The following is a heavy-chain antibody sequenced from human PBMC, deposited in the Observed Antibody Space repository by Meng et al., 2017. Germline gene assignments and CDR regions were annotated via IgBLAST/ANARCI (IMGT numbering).Heavy chain of an antibody. Sequence: ASVKVSCKASGYTFTGYYMHWVRQAPGQGLEWMGWMNPNSGNTGYAQKFQGRVTITRNTSISTAYMELSSLRSEDTAVYYCARSELVGATTWFDPWGQGTLVTVSS. CDR3: ARSELVGATTWFDP. CDR2: MNPNSGNT. V-gene: IGHV1-8*03. CDR1: GYTFTGYY. J-gene: IGHJ5*02. D-gene: IGHD1-26*01.